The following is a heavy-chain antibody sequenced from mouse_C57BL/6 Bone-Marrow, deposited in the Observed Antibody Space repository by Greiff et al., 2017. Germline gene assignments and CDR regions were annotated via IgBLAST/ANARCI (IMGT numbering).Heavy chain of an antibody. V-gene: IGHV1-81*01. D-gene: IGHD6-2*01. CDR3: AISGSPCAMDY. Sequence: VQLQQSGAELARPGASVKLSCKASGYTFTSYGISWVKQRTGQGLEWIGEIYPRSGNTYYNEKFKGKATLTADKSSSKAYMELRSLTSEDSAVSFCAISGSPCAMDYWGQGTSVTVSS. CDR1: GYTFTSYG. J-gene: IGHJ4*01. CDR2: IYPRSGNT.